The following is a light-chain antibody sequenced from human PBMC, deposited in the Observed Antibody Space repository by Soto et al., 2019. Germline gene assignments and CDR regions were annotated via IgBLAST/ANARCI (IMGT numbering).Light chain of an antibody. Sequence: EIVMTQSPATLSVSTGERATLSCRASQSVSSNLAWYQQKPGQSPRLLIFRASARASGIPARFSGSGSGTEFTLTISSLQSEDFAVYYCQQYHHWPPITFAQRGLLEI. CDR3: QQYHHWPPIT. CDR1: QSVSSN. CDR2: RAS. J-gene: IGKJ5*01. V-gene: IGKV3-15*01.